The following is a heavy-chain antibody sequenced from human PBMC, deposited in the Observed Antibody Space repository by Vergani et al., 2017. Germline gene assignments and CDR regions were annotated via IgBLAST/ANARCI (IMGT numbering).Heavy chain of an antibody. CDR1: GYTFRNKD. Sequence: QIQLVQSAAEVKKPGAALNVSCKASGYTFRNKDISWLRQAPGQGLEWMGSISPHTGRTNTAQQFQDRVIRTTDTSTSTAYLSLGTLTSDDTAVYFCARNFLGRDIEVVPTAPFWLFDLWGRGTRVTVSS. CDR3: ARNFLGRDIEVVPTAPFWLFDL. D-gene: IGHD2-2*01. CDR2: ISPHTGRT. J-gene: IGHJ2*01. V-gene: IGHV1-18*01.